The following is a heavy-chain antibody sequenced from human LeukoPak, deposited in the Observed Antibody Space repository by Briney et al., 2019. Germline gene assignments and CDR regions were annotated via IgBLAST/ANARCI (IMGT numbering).Heavy chain of an antibody. CDR2: IPYDGSNK. J-gene: IGHJ6*02. CDR3: AKGFGEFSYYYYGMDV. CDR1: GFTFSSYG. D-gene: IGHD3-10*01. V-gene: IGHV3-30*02. Sequence: AGGSLRLSCAASGFTFSSYGIHWVRQAPGKGLEWVTFIPYDGSNKFYPDSVKGRFTISIDNSKTTLYLQMNSLRPEDTAVYYCAKGFGEFSYYYYGMDVWGQGTTVTVSS.